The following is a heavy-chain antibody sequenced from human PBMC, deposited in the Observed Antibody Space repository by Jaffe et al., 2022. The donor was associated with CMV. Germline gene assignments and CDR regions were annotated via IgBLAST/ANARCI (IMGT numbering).Heavy chain of an antibody. CDR2: INHSGST. CDR3: ASGGGDWFDP. D-gene: IGHD3-10*01. CDR1: GGSFSSSY. J-gene: IGHJ5*02. V-gene: IGHV4-34*01. Sequence: QVQLQQWGAGLLKPSETLSLTCAVYGGSFSSSYWNWIRQPPGKGLQWIGDINHSGSTNYNPSLQSRVTISVDTSKKQFSLKLTSVTAADTAVYYCASGGGDWFDPWGQGTLVTVSS.